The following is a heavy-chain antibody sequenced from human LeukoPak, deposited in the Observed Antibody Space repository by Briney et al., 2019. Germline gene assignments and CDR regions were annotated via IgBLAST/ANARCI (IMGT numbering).Heavy chain of an antibody. D-gene: IGHD3-9*01. CDR1: EYTFTDYF. CDR2: INPNSGGT. CDR3: AAARLTGYHFAIY. Sequence: ASVKVSCKASEYTFTDYFMHWVRQAPGQGLKWMGWINPNSGGTNFAQKFQGRVTLTRDTSISSAYMELSRVRSDDTAVYYCAAARLTGYHFAIYWGQGTLVTVSS. V-gene: IGHV1-2*02. J-gene: IGHJ4*02.